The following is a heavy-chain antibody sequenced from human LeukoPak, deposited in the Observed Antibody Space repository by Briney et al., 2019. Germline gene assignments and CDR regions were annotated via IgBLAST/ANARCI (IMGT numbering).Heavy chain of an antibody. Sequence: SQTLSLTCAVSGGSISSGNYSWSWIRQPPGKGLEWIGYIYHSGSTNYNPSLKSRVTISVDKSKNQFSLKLSSVTAADTAVYYCASVVVVPAAISSFYFDYWGQGTLVTVSS. CDR2: IYHSGST. CDR3: ASVVVVPAAISSFYFDY. J-gene: IGHJ4*02. CDR1: GGSISSGNYS. D-gene: IGHD2-2*01. V-gene: IGHV4-30-2*01.